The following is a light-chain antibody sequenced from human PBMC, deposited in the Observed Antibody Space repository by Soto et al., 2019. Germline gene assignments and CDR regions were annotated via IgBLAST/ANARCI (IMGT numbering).Light chain of an antibody. V-gene: IGKV3-11*01. CDR2: DAS. CDR3: QQPSNWPYT. J-gene: IGKJ4*01. CDR1: QSVSSY. Sequence: EIVLTQSPATLSSSPGDRATLSCRASQSVSSYLAWYQQKPGQAPRLLIYDASNRPTGIPPRFSGSGSGTDFTLTITGLEPEDFAVYYCQQPSNWPYTFGAGTKVEIK.